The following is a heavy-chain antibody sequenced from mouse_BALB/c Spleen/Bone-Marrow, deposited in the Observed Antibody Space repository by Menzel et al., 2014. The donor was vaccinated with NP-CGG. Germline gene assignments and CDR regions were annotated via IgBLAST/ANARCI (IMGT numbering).Heavy chain of an antibody. V-gene: IGHV1-54*01. CDR3: ARGDYRDDGFAY. CDR2: INPGSGGT. Sequence: VQLQQSGAELVRPGTSVKVSCKASGYAFTNYLIEWVKQRPGQGLEWIGVINPGSGGTNYNEKFKGKATLTADKSSSTAYMQLSSLTSDDSAVYFCARGDYRDDGFAYWGQGTLVTVSA. D-gene: IGHD2-14*01. J-gene: IGHJ3*01. CDR1: GYAFTNYL.